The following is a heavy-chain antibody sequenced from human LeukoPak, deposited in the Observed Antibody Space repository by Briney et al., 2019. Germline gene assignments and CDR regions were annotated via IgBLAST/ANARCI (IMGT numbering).Heavy chain of an antibody. J-gene: IGHJ6*02. V-gene: IGHV3-23*01. Sequence: GGSLRLSCVASGFSFSNYAMSWVRQAPGKGLEWVSGTSGSGSDTFYAESVKGRFTISRDNSENTLYLQMNSLRAEDTAVYYCAKWNTVTTNYYGMDVWGQGTTVTVSS. D-gene: IGHD4-17*01. CDR1: GFSFSNYA. CDR2: TSGSGSDT. CDR3: AKWNTVTTNYYGMDV.